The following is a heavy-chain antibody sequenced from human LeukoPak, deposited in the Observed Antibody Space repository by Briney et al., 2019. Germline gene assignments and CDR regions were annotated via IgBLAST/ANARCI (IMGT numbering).Heavy chain of an antibody. CDR2: INHSGST. D-gene: IGHD3-10*01. V-gene: IGHV4-34*01. CDR3: ARGRKAMVREGNWFDP. J-gene: IGHJ5*02. Sequence: SETLSLTCAVYGGSFSGYYWSWIRQPPGKGLEWIGEINHSGSTNYNPSLKSRVTISVDTSKNQFSLKLSSVTAADTAVYYCARGRKAMVREGNWFDPWGQRTLVTVSS. CDR1: GGSFSGYY.